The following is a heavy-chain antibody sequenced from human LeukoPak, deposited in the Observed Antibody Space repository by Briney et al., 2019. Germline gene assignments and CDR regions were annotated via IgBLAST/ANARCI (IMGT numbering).Heavy chain of an antibody. CDR3: AKDGRRFGQLLGQ. CDR2: ISDSDSGGRT. CDR1: GFTFSSYA. Sequence: GGSLRLSCAASGFTFSSYAMNWVRQAPGKGLEWVSAISDSDSGGRTYYADSVKGRFTISRDNSNNTLYLQMTSLRVEDTAVYYCAKDGRRFGQLLGQWGQGTLVTVSS. J-gene: IGHJ4*02. V-gene: IGHV3-23*01. D-gene: IGHD3-10*01.